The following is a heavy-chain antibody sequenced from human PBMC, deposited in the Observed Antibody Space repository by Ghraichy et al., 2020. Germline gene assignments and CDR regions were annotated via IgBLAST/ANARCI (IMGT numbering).Heavy chain of an antibody. V-gene: IGHV6-1*01. D-gene: IGHD3-22*01. Sequence: SQTLSLTCAISGDSVSSNNAAWNWVRQSPSRGLEWLGRTYYRSKWYSDYAVSVKSRITINPDTSKNQFSLHLNSVTPEDTAVYYCVRLSYDSSGPWGLGTVVTVAS. CDR1: GDSVSSNNAA. CDR2: TYYRSKWYS. J-gene: IGHJ5*02. CDR3: VRLSYDSSGP.